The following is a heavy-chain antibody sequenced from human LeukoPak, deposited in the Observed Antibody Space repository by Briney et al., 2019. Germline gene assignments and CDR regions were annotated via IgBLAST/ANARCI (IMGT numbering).Heavy chain of an antibody. CDR2: IYYSGST. J-gene: IGHJ4*02. Sequence: SETLSLTCAVSGGSISSGGYSWSWIRQHPGKGLEWIGYIYYSGSTYYNPSLKSRVTISVDTSKNQFSLKLSSVTAADTAVYYCARAGDYGDYMFDYWGQGTLVTVSS. V-gene: IGHV4-31*11. CDR1: GGSISSGGYS. D-gene: IGHD4-17*01. CDR3: ARAGDYGDYMFDY.